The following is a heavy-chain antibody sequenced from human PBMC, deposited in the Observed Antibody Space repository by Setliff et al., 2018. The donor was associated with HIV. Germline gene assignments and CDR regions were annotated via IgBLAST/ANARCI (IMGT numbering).Heavy chain of an antibody. CDR1: GYSFTSYF. V-gene: IGHV1-46*01. J-gene: IGHJ3*02. D-gene: IGHD2-2*01. CDR2: IDPNGGAT. CDR3: ARAGGGATDQAFDI. Sequence: ASVKVSCKALGYSFTSYFLHWVRQAPGQGLEWLGIIDPNGGATNKAQKLQGRLTVTTDTSTSTLYMELSNLRSDDTAVYYCARAGGGATDQAFDIWGQGTMVTVSS.